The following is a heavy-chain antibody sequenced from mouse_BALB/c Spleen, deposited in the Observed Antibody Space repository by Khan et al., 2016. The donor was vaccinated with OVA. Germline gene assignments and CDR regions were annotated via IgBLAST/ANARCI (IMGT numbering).Heavy chain of an antibody. Sequence: QVQLKESGPGLVAPSQSLSITCTISGFSLTNYGVHWVRQPPGKGLEWLVVIWSDGSTTYNSALKSRMTVPKDNSKSQVVLEMNSLQTDDTAMYFCARQPYYHYNIMDYWGQGTSVTVSS. CDR3: ARQPYYHYNIMDY. J-gene: IGHJ4*01. CDR2: IWSDGST. CDR1: GFSLTNYG. V-gene: IGHV2-6-1*01. D-gene: IGHD2-10*01.